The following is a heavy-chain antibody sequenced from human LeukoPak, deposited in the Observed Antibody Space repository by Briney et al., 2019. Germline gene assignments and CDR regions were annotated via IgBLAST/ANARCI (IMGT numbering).Heavy chain of an antibody. CDR3: ASPSGVRVLPNDAFDI. J-gene: IGHJ3*02. CDR2: IIPIFGTA. V-gene: IGHV1-69*06. CDR1: GGTFSSYA. D-gene: IGHD2-15*01. Sequence: GASVKVSCKASGGTFSSYAISWVRQAPGQGLEWMGGIIPIFGTANYAQKFQGRVTITADKSTSTAYMELSSLRSEDTAVYYCASPSGVRVLPNDAFDIWGQGTMVTVSS.